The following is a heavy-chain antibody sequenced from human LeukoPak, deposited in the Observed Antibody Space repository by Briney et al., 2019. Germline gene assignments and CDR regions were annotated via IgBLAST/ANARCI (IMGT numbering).Heavy chain of an antibody. J-gene: IGHJ4*02. CDR1: GFPFSTYT. CDR3: ARDLWDH. CDR2: ITSAGNFI. Sequence: GGSLRLSCAASGFPFSTYTMIWVRQAPGKGLEWVSSITSAGNFIYYADSLRGRFTVSRDNAKNSLYLQMNRLRAEDTAMYYCARDLWDHWGQGTLVTVSS. V-gene: IGHV3-21*01.